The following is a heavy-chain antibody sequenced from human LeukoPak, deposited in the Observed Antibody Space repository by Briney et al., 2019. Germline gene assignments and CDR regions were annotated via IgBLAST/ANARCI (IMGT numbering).Heavy chain of an antibody. V-gene: IGHV1-2*02. CDR3: ARVLRNVVAPDDAFDI. Sequence: ASVKVSCKASGYTFTGYYMHWVRQAPGQGLEWMGWINPNSGGTNYAQKFQGRVTMTRDTSISTAYMELSRLRSDDTAVYYCARVLRNVVAPDDAFDIWGQGTMVTVSS. J-gene: IGHJ3*02. CDR2: INPNSGGT. D-gene: IGHD2-2*01. CDR1: GYTFTGYY.